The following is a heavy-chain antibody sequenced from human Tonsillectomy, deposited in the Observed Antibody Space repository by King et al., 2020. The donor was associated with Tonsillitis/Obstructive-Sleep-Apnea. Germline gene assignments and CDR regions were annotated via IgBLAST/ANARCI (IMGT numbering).Heavy chain of an antibody. D-gene: IGHD3-9*01. CDR2: INPRSGST. J-gene: IGHJ5*02. CDR3: ARDPQYYDFLTGYRANWFDP. Sequence: VQLVESGAEVKKPGASVKVSCKASGYTLTSYYMHWVRQAPGQGLEWMGIINPRSGSTIYAQNFQGRVTMTGDTSTSTVYMESSSLRSEDTAVYYCARDPQYYDFLTGYRANWFDPWGQGTLVTVSS. CDR1: GYTLTSYY. V-gene: IGHV1-46*01.